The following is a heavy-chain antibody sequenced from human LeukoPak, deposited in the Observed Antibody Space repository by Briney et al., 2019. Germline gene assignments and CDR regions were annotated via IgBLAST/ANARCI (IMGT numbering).Heavy chain of an antibody. J-gene: IGHJ5*02. CDR1: GFTFSSYA. V-gene: IGHV3-23*01. Sequence: PGGSLRLSCAASGFTFSSYAMSWVRQAPGKGLEWVSAISGSGGSTYYADSVKGRFTISRDNSKNTLYLQMNSLRAEDTAVYYCAKWKYCSSTSCYLRSYWFVPWGQGTLVTVSS. CDR2: ISGSGGST. CDR3: AKWKYCSSTSCYLRSYWFVP. D-gene: IGHD2-2*01.